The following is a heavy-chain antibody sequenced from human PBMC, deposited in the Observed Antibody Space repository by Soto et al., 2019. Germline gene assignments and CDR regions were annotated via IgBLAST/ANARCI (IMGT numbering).Heavy chain of an antibody. D-gene: IGHD6-6*01. CDR1: GYTFTDYY. J-gene: IGHJ4*02. CDR2: INAKTGHT. Sequence: ASVKVSCKASGYTFTDYYVHCMRQAPGQGLEWMSRINAKTGHTLYAQKFQGRVTLTRDTSINTAYMEVASLTSGDTAVYYCARTPQSAHHDYWGQGTLVTVSS. CDR3: ARTPQSAHHDY. V-gene: IGHV1-2*06.